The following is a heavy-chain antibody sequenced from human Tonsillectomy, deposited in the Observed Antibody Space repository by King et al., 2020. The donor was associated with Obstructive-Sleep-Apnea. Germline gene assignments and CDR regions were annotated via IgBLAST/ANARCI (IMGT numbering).Heavy chain of an antibody. J-gene: IGHJ3*02. D-gene: IGHD4-23*01. CDR3: AGGVPRSKLESGWAPFDI. CDR1: DGSISNYY. V-gene: IGHV4-59*01. Sequence: QLQESGPGLVKPSETLSLTCTVSDGSISNYYWTWIRQPPGKGLEWIGYIYYSGSTNCNPSLKSRVTVSVDTSKNQLSLNLTSVTAADTAVYYCAGGVPRSKLESGWAPFDIWGQGTMVTVSS. CDR2: IYYSGST.